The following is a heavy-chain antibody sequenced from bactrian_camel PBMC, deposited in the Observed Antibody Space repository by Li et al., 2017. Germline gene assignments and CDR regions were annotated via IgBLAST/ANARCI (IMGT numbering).Heavy chain of an antibody. CDR1: GPSRRDIC. Sequence: HVQLVESGGGSVQAGGSLRLSCVASGPSRRDICMGWFRQAPGKEREGVAGFYSSDGRTWYATSVKGRFTVAQDKAANTLILQMDDLKPEDTAMYYCAADNPRETLCDYFLNDPRNMNYWSKGTQVTVS. V-gene: IGHV3S54*01. CDR2: FYSSDGRT. D-gene: IGHD1*01. J-gene: IGHJ7*01.